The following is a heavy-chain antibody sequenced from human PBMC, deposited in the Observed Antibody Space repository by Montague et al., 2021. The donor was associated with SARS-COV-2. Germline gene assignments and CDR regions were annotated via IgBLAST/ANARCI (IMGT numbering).Heavy chain of an antibody. D-gene: IGHD3-22*01. V-gene: IGHV5-10-1*01. CDR3: AQHRGEDYYDKREYNDY. CDR2: IDPSDSYT. Sequence: QSGAEVKKPGESLRIACQASGYTFTTYWITWVRQVPGKGLEWMGRIDPSDSYTTYSPSFQGFVTISADTSINTAYMEWGSLKVTDTAMYFCAQHRGEDYYDKREYNDYWGQGTLVTVTS. J-gene: IGHJ4*02. CDR1: GYTFTTYW.